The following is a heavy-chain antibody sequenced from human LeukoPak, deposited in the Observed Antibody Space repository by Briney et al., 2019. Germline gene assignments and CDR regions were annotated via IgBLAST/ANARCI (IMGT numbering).Heavy chain of an antibody. Sequence: PGGSLRLSCAASGFTFSSYGMHWVRQAPGKGLEWVAFIRYDGSNKYYADSVKGRFTISRDNSKNTLYLQMNSLRAEDTAVYYCAKGVGYCSSTSCSSYYYYMDVWGKGTTVTVSS. CDR3: AKGVGYCSSTSCSSYYYYMDV. CDR2: IRYDGSNK. V-gene: IGHV3-30*02. J-gene: IGHJ6*03. D-gene: IGHD2-2*01. CDR1: GFTFSSYG.